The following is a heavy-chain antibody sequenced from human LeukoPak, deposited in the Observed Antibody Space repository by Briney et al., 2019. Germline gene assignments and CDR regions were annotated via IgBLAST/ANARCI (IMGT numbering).Heavy chain of an antibody. CDR2: INHSRST. J-gene: IGHJ4*02. Sequence: PSETLSLTCAVYGGSFSPYYWSWIRQSPDKGLEWIGEINHSRSTNYNPSLKSRVTISVDTSKNQFSLKLSSVTAADTAVYYCARQRAITMVRGVIMQWGQGTLVTVSS. CDR3: ARQRAITMVRGVIMQ. CDR1: GGSFSPYY. V-gene: IGHV4-34*01. D-gene: IGHD3-10*01.